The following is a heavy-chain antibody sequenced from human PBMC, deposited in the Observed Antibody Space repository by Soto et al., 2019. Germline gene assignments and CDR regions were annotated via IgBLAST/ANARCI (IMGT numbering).Heavy chain of an antibody. CDR2: IIPVFAST. CDR1: GGTFSTYG. CDR3: ATARFRGTAIQHFEH. D-gene: IGHD5-12*01. J-gene: IGHJ4*02. Sequence: QVHLVQSGAEVKKPASSVKVSCQASGGTFSTYGITWVRQAPGHGLEWMGAIIPVFASTSSAQLFRGRLSITADEVSSTAYMELSGLTPEDTAIYYCATARFRGTAIQHFEHWGQGTLVTVS. V-gene: IGHV1-69*01.